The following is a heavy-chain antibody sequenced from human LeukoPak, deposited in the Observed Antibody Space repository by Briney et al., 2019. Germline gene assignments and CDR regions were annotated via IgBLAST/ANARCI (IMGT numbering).Heavy chain of an antibody. Sequence: PSETLSLTCTVSGGSISSGSYYWSWIRQPPGKGLEWIGYIYYSGSTYYDPSLKSRVTISVDTSKNQFSLKLSSVTAADTAVYYCARGNIQMEAFDIWGQGTMVTVSS. V-gene: IGHV4-30-4*08. CDR2: IYYSGST. CDR1: GGSISSGSYY. CDR3: ARGNIQMEAFDI. D-gene: IGHD5-18*01. J-gene: IGHJ3*02.